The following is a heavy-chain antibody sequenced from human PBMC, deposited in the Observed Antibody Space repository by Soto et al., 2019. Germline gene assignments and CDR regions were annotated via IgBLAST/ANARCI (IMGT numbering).Heavy chain of an antibody. D-gene: IGHD1-26*01. CDR3: ATIGIVGATSVDY. CDR2: ISTSGST. J-gene: IGHJ4*02. CDR1: CGSVSSSSYY. Sequence: SETLSLTCTVSCGSVSSSSYYWSWIRQPPGKGLEWIGYISTSGSTNHDPSPKSRVTVSVDTSKNQFSLKLSSVTAADTAVYYCATIGIVGATSVDYWGQGTLVTVSS. V-gene: IGHV4-61*01.